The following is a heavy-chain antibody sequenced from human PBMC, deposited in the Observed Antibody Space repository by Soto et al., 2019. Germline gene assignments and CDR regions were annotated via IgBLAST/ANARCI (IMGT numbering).Heavy chain of an antibody. Sequence: KASETLSLTCAVSGYSISSGYYWGWIRQPPGKGLEWIGSIYHSGSTYYNPSLKSRVTISVDTSKNQFSLKLSSVTAADTAVYYCARDQLYIVVVPAAISYGMDVWGQGTTVTVPS. CDR1: GYSISSGYY. D-gene: IGHD2-2*01. CDR2: IYHSGST. J-gene: IGHJ6*02. V-gene: IGHV4-38-2*02. CDR3: ARDQLYIVVVPAAISYGMDV.